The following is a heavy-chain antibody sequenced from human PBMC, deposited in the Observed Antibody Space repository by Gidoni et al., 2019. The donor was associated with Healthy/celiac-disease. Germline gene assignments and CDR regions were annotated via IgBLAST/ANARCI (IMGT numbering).Heavy chain of an antibody. CDR3: TTDPRGSLPWD. CDR2: IKSKADGGTT. D-gene: IGHD3-10*01. CDR1: GFTFSNAW. J-gene: IGHJ1*01. Sequence: EVQLVESGGGLVKTGGSLRLSCAASGFTFSNAWMRWVRQAPGKGLEWVGRIKSKADGGTTDYAAPVKGRFTISRDDSKNTLYLQMNSLKTEDTAVYYCTTDPRGSLPWDWGQGTLVTVSS. V-gene: IGHV3-15*01.